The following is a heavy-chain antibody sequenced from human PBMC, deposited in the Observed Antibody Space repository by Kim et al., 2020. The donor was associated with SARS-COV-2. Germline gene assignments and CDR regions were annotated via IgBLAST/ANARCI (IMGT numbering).Heavy chain of an antibody. Sequence: SETLSLTCTVSGGSISSYYWNWIRQPPGKGLEWIGYVFYTGSTNYNPSVESRITISVDTSKTQFSLNLASVTAADTAVYYCARLPSGLPGGNRAFDVWGQGSVVTVSS. CDR1: GGSISSYY. CDR2: VFYTGST. CDR3: ARLPSGLPGGNRAFDV. D-gene: IGHD2-15*01. J-gene: IGHJ3*01. V-gene: IGHV4-59*01.